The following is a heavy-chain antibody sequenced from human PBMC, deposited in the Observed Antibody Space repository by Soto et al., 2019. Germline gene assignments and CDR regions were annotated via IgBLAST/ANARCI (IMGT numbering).Heavy chain of an antibody. Sequence: SETLSLTCTVSGGSINNYYWSWIRQPPGKGLEFIGYIYYAGTTTYNPSLKSRVTISVDTSKNQFSLKLSSVTAADTAVYYCARLGSYYQALDSWGQGTLVTVSS. V-gene: IGHV4-59*08. CDR3: ARLGSYYQALDS. D-gene: IGHD3-10*01. CDR2: IYYAGTT. J-gene: IGHJ4*02. CDR1: GGSINNYY.